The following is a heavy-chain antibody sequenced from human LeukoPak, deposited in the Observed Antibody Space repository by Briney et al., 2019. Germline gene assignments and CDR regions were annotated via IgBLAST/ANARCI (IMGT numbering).Heavy chain of an antibody. CDR2: ISGSGGST. CDR1: GFTFSSYA. J-gene: IGHJ4*02. CDR3: AKGKVNHLGALDF. V-gene: IGHV3-23*01. D-gene: IGHD1-26*01. Sequence: GGSLRLSCAASGFTFSSYAMSWVRQAPGTGLEWVSAISGSGGSTYYADSVMGRFIISRDNSRKTFHLQMDSLRADDTAIYYCAKGKVNHLGALDFWGQGTLVTVSS.